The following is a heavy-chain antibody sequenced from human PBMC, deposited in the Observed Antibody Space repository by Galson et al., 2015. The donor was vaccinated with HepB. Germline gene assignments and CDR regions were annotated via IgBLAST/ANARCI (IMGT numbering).Heavy chain of an antibody. Sequence: SVKVSCKASGYTFTSYGISWVRQAPGQGLEWMGWISAYNGNTNYAQKLQGRVTMTTDTSTSTAYMELRSLRSDDTAVYYCARDPRTLSGYYLYYFDYWGRGTLVTVSS. D-gene: IGHD3-22*01. CDR1: GYTFTSYG. CDR2: ISAYNGNT. CDR3: ARDPRTLSGYYLYYFDY. V-gene: IGHV1-18*01. J-gene: IGHJ4*02.